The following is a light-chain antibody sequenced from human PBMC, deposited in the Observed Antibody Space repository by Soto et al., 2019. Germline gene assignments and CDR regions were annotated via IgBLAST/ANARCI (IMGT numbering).Light chain of an antibody. CDR2: EVN. J-gene: IGLJ1*01. Sequence: QSVLTQPASLSGSPGQSITSSCTGASSDVGDYNYVSWYQHHPGKAPKLLIYEVNNRPSGVSDRFSGSKSGNVASLTISWLQAEDEADYYCSSYTSSRTYVFGTVTKLTVL. V-gene: IGLV2-14*01. CDR1: SSDVGDYNY. CDR3: SSYTSSRTYV.